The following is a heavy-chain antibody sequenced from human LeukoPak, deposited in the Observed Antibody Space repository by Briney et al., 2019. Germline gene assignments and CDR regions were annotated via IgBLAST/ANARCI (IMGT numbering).Heavy chain of an antibody. Sequence: SVTVSCKASGGTFSSYAISWVRQAPGQGLEWMGGIIPIFGTANYAQKFQGRVTITADESTSTAYMELSSLRSEDTAVYYCARRFRDDSYYYYGMDVWGQGTTVTVSS. D-gene: IGHD3-10*01. CDR2: IIPIFGTA. V-gene: IGHV1-69*01. J-gene: IGHJ6*02. CDR1: GGTFSSYA. CDR3: ARRFRDDSYYYYGMDV.